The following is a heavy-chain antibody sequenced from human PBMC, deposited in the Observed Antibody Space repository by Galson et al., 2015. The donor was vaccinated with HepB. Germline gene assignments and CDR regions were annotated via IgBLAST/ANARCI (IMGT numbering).Heavy chain of an antibody. CDR2: IGGNGADT. CDR1: GFTFGNYA. CDR3: AKDHFGGNSLWDAFDI. Sequence: SLRLSCAASGFTFGNYAMSWVRQAPGKGLEWVSAIGGNGADTFYADSVRGRFTVSRDNSRNTLSLQMNSLRAEDTAIYYCAKDHFGGNSLWDAFDIWGQGTMVTVSS. D-gene: IGHD4-23*01. J-gene: IGHJ3*02. V-gene: IGHV3-23*01.